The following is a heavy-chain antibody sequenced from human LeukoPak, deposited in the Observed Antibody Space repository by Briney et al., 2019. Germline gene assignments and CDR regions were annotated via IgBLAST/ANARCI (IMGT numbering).Heavy chain of an antibody. D-gene: IGHD3-22*01. J-gene: IGHJ3*02. CDR3: ARDNDSSGYPPNAFDI. CDR1: GYTFTGYY. V-gene: IGHV1-2*02. CDR2: INPNSGGT. Sequence: ASVKVSCKASGYTFTGYYMHWVRQAPGQGLEWMGWINPNSGGTNYAQKFQGRVTMTRDTSISTAYMEPSRLRSDDTAVYYCARDNDSSGYPPNAFDIWGQGTMVTVSS.